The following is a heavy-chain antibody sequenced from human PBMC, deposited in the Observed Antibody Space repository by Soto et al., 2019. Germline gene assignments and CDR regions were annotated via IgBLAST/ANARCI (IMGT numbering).Heavy chain of an antibody. V-gene: IGHV1-2*04. Sequence: ASVKVSCKSSGYTITGYYMHWVRQAPGQGLEWMGWINPNSGGTNYAQKFQGWVTMTRDTSISTAYMELSRLRSDDTAVYYCARDRGMGDYPDYWGQGTLVTVSS. CDR3: ARDRGMGDYPDY. CDR1: GYTITGYY. J-gene: IGHJ4*02. CDR2: INPNSGGT. D-gene: IGHD4-17*01.